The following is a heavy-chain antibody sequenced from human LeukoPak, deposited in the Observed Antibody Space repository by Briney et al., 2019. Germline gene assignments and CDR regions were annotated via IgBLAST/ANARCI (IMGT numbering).Heavy chain of an antibody. CDR1: GGSFSGYY. CDR2: INHSGST. J-gene: IGHJ4*02. D-gene: IGHD6-25*01. CDR3: ATLAAETKFDY. Sequence: PSETLSLTCAVYGGSFSGYYWSWIRQPPGKGLEWIGEINHSGSTNYNPSLKSRVTISVDTSKNQFSLKLSSVTAADTAVYYCATLAAETKFDYWGQGTLVTVSS. V-gene: IGHV4-34*01.